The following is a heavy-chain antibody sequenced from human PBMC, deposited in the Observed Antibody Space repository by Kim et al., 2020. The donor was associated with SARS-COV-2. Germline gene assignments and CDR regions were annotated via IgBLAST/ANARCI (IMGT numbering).Heavy chain of an antibody. Sequence: ASVKVSCKASGYTFTSYDINWVRQATGQGLEWVGWMNPNSGNTGYAQKFQGRVTMTRNTSISTAYMELSSLRSEDTAVYYCARGTLVATIFNYYYGMDVWGQGTTVTVSS. CDR3: ARGTLVATIFNYYYGMDV. CDR2: MNPNSGNT. D-gene: IGHD5-12*01. J-gene: IGHJ6*02. CDR1: GYTFTSYD. V-gene: IGHV1-8*01.